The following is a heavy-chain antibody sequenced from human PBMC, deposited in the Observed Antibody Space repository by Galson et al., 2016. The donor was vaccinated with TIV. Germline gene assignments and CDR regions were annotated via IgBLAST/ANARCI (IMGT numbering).Heavy chain of an antibody. D-gene: IGHD6-13*01. Sequence: SVKVSCKASGYTFRDYALHWVRQAPGQRPEWLGWINAGNGNAKLSQRFQDRVTITRDRSASTAYLTLTRLRSEDTAVYFCASRSSTWNHLDAFDTWGQGTAVTVSS. CDR2: INAGNGNA. CDR1: GYTFRDYA. CDR3: ASRSSTWNHLDAFDT. V-gene: IGHV1-3*01. J-gene: IGHJ3*02.